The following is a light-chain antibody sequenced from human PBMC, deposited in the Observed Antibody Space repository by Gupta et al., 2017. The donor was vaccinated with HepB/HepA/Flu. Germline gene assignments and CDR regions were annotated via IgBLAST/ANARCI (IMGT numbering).Light chain of an antibody. CDR3: QQSYSNPPIT. J-gene: IGKJ5*01. Sequence: DIQMTQSPSSLSASIGDRVTITCRASQSISSYLNWYQQKPGKAPKLLIYAASSWQSGVPSRFSGSGSGKDLTLTISRRQQEDFATYYCQQSYSNPPITFGQGTRLGIK. CDR1: QSISSY. CDR2: AAS. V-gene: IGKV1-39*01.